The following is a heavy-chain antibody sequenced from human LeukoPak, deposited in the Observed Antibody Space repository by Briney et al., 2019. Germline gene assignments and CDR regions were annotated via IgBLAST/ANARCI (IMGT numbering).Heavy chain of an antibody. CDR1: GFNVSRNY. J-gene: IGHJ6*03. Sequence: GGSLRLSCAASGFNVSRNYMSWVRQAPGKGLEWVSVIYSGGSTYYADSVKGRFTISRDNSKNTLYLQMNSLRAEDTAVYYCASGSGSYRTPYYYMDVWGTGTTVTVSS. V-gene: IGHV3-53*01. CDR2: IYSGGST. CDR3: ASGSGSYRTPYYYMDV. D-gene: IGHD3-10*01.